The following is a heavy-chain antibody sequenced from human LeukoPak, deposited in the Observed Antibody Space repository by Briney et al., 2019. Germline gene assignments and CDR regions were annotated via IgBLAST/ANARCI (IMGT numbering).Heavy chain of an antibody. CDR2: IRYDGSNK. D-gene: IGHD4-17*01. CDR3: ARGWTVTSPHFYYGMDV. CDR1: GFTFSSYG. V-gene: IGHV3-30*02. J-gene: IGHJ6*02. Sequence: GGSLRLSCAASGFTFSSYGMHWVRQAPGKGLEWVAFIRYDGSNKYYADSVKGRFTISRDNSKNTLYLQMNSLRAEDTAVYYCARGWTVTSPHFYYGMDVWGQGTTVTVSS.